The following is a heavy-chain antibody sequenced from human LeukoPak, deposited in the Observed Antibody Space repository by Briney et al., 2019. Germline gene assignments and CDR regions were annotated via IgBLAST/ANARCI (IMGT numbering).Heavy chain of an antibody. J-gene: IGHJ5*02. CDR2: IKSKTDGGTT. D-gene: IGHD3-10*01. Sequence: GGSLRLSCAASGFTFSNAWMSWVRQAPGKGLEWVGRIKSKTDGGTTDYAAPAKGRFTISRDDSKNTLYLQMNSLKTEDTAVYYCSSTLLWFGELERFDPWGQGTLVTVSS. V-gene: IGHV3-15*01. CDR3: SSTLLWFGELERFDP. CDR1: GFTFSNAW.